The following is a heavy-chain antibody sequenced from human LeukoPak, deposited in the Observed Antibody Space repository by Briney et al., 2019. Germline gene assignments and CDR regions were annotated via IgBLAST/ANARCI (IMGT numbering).Heavy chain of an antibody. CDR3: ATVTDSSGWYHLFY. J-gene: IGHJ4*02. D-gene: IGHD6-19*01. Sequence: ASVKVSCKASGYTFTGYYMHWVRQAPGQGLEWMGWINPNSGGTNYAQKFQGWVTMTRDTSISTAYMELSRLRSDDTAVYYCATVTDSSGWYHLFYWGQGTLVTVSS. V-gene: IGHV1-2*04. CDR2: INPNSGGT. CDR1: GYTFTGYY.